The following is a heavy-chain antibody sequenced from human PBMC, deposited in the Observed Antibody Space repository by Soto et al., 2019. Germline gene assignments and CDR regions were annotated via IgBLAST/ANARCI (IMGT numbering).Heavy chain of an antibody. D-gene: IGHD3-10*01. Sequence: SETLSLTCAVSGGSISSGGYSWSWIRQPPGKGLEWIGYIYHSGSTHYADSVKGRLTFSRDKSKNTVDLQMNSLRAEDTAVYYCAKVGPYDSGSYMFRYNWFGPWGPGTLVTVSS. V-gene: IGHV4-30-2*01. J-gene: IGHJ5*02. CDR1: GGSISSGGYS. CDR2: IYHSGST. CDR3: AKVGPYDSGSYMFRYNWFGP.